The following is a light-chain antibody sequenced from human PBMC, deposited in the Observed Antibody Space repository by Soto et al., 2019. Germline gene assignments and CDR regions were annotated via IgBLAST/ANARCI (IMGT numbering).Light chain of an antibody. CDR1: QSVSNN. CDR2: GAS. Sequence: EIVMTQSPATLSVSPGERATLSCRASQSVSNNLAWHQKKPGQAPRLLIYGASTRATGIPARFSGSGSGTHFTLTISSLPSEDFAVSYCQQYNNWWTFGQGTRVEIK. CDR3: QQYNNWWT. J-gene: IGKJ1*01. V-gene: IGKV3-15*01.